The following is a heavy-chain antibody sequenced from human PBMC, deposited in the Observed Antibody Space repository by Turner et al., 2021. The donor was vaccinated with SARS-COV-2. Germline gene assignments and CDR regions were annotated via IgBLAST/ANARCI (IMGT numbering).Heavy chain of an antibody. D-gene: IGHD6-13*01. J-gene: IGHJ6*02. CDR1: GLTVSSNY. Sequence: EVHLVETGGGLIQPGGSLRLSCAASGLTVSSNYMNWVRQAPGKGLEWVSVIYSGGSTYYADSVKGRFTISRDNSKNTLYLQMNSLRAEDTAVYYCARDLGTYGMDVWGQGTTVTVSS. V-gene: IGHV3-53*02. CDR3: ARDLGTYGMDV. CDR2: IYSGGST.